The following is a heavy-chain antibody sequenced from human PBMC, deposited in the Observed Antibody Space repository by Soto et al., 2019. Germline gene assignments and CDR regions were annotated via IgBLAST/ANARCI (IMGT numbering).Heavy chain of an antibody. J-gene: IGHJ4*02. Sequence: QVQLQESGPGLVKPSQTLSLTCTVSGDSISSGDHYWSWIRQPPGKGLEWIGYIYYSGTTYSRPSLQSRVTISVDTSKNQFSLQLNSVTVADTAVYYCARGAYSDSSSYFDYWGQGTLVPVSS. CDR2: IYYSGTT. V-gene: IGHV4-30-4*01. D-gene: IGHD6-6*01. CDR1: GDSISSGDHY. CDR3: ARGAYSDSSSYFDY.